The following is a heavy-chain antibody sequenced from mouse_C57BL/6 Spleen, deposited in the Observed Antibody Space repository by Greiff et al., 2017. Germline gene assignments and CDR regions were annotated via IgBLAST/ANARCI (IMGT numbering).Heavy chain of an antibody. CDR3: VRGDYDGVSGFAY. V-gene: IGHV10-1*01. CDR1: GFSFNTYA. Sequence: EVQGVESGGGLVQPKGSLKLSCAASGFSFNTYAMNWVRQAPGKGLEWVARIRSKSNNYATYYADSVKDRFTISRDDSESMLYLQMNNLKTEDTAMYYCVRGDYDGVSGFAYWGQGTLVTVSA. D-gene: IGHD2-4*01. CDR2: IRSKSNNYAT. J-gene: IGHJ3*01.